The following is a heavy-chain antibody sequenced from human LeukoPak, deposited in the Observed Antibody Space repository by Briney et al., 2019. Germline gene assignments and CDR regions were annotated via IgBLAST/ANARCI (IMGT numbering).Heavy chain of an antibody. Sequence: GGSLRLSCAASGFTFSSYSMNWVRQAPGKGLEWVSSISSSSSYTYYADSVKGRFTISRDNSKNTLYLQMNSLRAEDTAVYYCARAPRRITNPLGYWGQGTLVTVSS. V-gene: IGHV3-21*01. CDR2: ISSSSSYT. CDR1: GFTFSSYS. CDR3: ARAPRRITNPLGY. J-gene: IGHJ4*02. D-gene: IGHD3-3*01.